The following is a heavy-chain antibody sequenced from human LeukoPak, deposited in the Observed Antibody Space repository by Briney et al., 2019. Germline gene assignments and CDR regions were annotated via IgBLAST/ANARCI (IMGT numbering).Heavy chain of an antibody. Sequence: GGSLRLSCAAAGFIFSDSGMQWVRQAPGKGLGWVAFIENDASKKDYADSVKGRFSISTDNSKNTLYLQMKSLRAQDTAVYFCVKGGLTRFAFDIWGQGTVVTASS. J-gene: IGHJ3*02. CDR2: IENDASKK. V-gene: IGHV3-30*02. CDR3: VKGGLTRFAFDI. D-gene: IGHD3-10*01. CDR1: GFIFSDSG.